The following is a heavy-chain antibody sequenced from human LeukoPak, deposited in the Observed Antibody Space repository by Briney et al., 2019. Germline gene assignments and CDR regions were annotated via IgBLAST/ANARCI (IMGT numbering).Heavy chain of an antibody. CDR2: INPSGGST. CDR1: GYTFTSYY. CDR3: ARDLVRRSYYYGMDV. Sequence: ASVKVSCKASGYTFTSYYMHWVRQAPGQGLEWMGIINPSGGSTSYAQKFQGRVTMTRDTSTSTVYMELSSLRSEDTAVYYCARDLVRRSYYYGMDVWGQGTTVTVSS. V-gene: IGHV1-46*01. D-gene: IGHD1-26*01. J-gene: IGHJ6*02.